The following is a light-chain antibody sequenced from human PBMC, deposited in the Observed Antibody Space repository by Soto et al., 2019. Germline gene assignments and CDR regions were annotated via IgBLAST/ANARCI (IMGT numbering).Light chain of an antibody. CDR1: QSISSNY. CDR3: QQYGSAVWT. V-gene: IGKV3-20*01. J-gene: IGKJ1*01. Sequence: ETVLTQSPGTLSLSPGERATLSCRASQSISSNYLTWYQQKPGQAPRLLIYSASSRAAGIPDRFSGSGSGTDFTLSISRLETEDFAVYYCQQYGSAVWTFGQGTKVDIK. CDR2: SAS.